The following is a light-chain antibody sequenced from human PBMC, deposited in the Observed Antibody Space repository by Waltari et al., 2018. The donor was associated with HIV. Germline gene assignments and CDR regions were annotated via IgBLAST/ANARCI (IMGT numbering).Light chain of an antibody. Sequence: SYELTQPPSVSVSPGQTARITCSGDALPKPYAYWYQQKPGQAPVAVIYKDSERPSGIPERFSGSSSGTTVTLTISGVQAEDEADYYCQSADSSGTWVFGGGTELTVL. CDR2: KDS. V-gene: IGLV3-25*03. CDR1: ALPKPY. CDR3: QSADSSGTWV. J-gene: IGLJ3*02.